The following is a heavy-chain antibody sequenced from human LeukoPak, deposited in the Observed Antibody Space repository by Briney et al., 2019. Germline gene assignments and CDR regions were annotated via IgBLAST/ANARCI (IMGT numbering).Heavy chain of an antibody. Sequence: ASVTVSCKACGYTFTSYYMHWVRQAPRQGLEWMGIINPSGSTTRYPHKFQGRVTMTRDPSTSTLYIELSSLRSEDTAVYYCARDFDRSGYYDYWRQGTPVTVSS. CDR1: GYTFTSYY. D-gene: IGHD3-22*01. V-gene: IGHV1-46*01. CDR3: ARDFDRSGYYDY. CDR2: INPSGSTT. J-gene: IGHJ4*02.